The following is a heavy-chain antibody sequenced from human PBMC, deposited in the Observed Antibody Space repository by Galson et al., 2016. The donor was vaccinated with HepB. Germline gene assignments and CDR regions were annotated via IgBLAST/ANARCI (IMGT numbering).Heavy chain of an antibody. V-gene: IGHV3-30*04. CDR2: MSYDGSNK. Sequence: SLRLSCAASEFTFSSYTMHWVRQAPDKGLEWVALMSYDGSNKYYAGSAKGRFTISRDNSKNTLFLQMNSLRAEDTAVYYCAREGLASYYPLAYFDYWGQGTLVTVSS. J-gene: IGHJ4*02. D-gene: IGHD3-10*01. CDR1: EFTFSSYT. CDR3: AREGLASYYPLAYFDY.